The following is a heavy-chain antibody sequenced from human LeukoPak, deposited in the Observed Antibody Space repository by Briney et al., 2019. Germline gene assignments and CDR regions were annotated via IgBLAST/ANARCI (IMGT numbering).Heavy chain of an antibody. CDR3: ASRTTGTWYFDY. Sequence: SETLSLTCTVSGGSISSGDYYWSWIRQPPGKGLEWIGYIYYSGSTYYNPSLKSRVTISVDTSKNQFSLKLSSVTAADTAVYYCASRTTGTWYFDYWGQGTLVTVFS. V-gene: IGHV4-30-4*01. CDR2: IYYSGST. D-gene: IGHD1-1*01. CDR1: GGSISSGDYY. J-gene: IGHJ4*02.